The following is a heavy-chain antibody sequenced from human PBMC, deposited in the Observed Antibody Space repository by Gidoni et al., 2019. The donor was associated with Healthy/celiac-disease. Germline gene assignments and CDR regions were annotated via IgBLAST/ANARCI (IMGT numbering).Heavy chain of an antibody. V-gene: IGHV4-34*01. CDR2: INHSGST. CDR1: GGSFSGYY. Sequence: QVQLQQWGAGLLKPSENLSLTCAVYGGSFSGYYWSWIRQPPGKGLEWIGEINHSGSTNYNPSLKSRVTISVDTSKNQFSLKLSSVTAADTAVYYCARGFYSSGWYKPTDYWGQGTLVTVSS. J-gene: IGHJ4*02. D-gene: IGHD6-19*01. CDR3: ARGFYSSGWYKPTDY.